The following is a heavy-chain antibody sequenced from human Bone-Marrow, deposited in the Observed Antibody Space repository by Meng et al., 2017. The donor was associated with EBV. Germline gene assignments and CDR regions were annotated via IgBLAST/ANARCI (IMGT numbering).Heavy chain of an antibody. CDR3: AREGRYYYDSSGVDY. V-gene: IGHV4-39*07. D-gene: IGHD3-22*01. Sequence: LPLQWSGPGVVRPWGHLSLTCSASGGSISSSSDYWGWIRQPPGKGLEWIGSIYYSGSTYYNPSLKSRVTISVDTSKNQFSLKLSSVTAADTAVYYCAREGRYYYDSSGVDYWGQGTLVTVSS. J-gene: IGHJ4*02. CDR2: IYYSGST. CDR1: GGSISSSSDY.